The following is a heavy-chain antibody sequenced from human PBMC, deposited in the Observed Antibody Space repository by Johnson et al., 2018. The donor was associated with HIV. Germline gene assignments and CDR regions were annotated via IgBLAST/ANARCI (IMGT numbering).Heavy chain of an antibody. CDR1: GFTFASSA. CDR3: ARDGWGSRGWDDAFDI. J-gene: IGHJ3*02. CDR2: ISDSGST. Sequence: VQLVESGGGLEQPGGSLRLSCAASGFTFASSAMSWVRQAPGKGLEWVSAISDSGSTYYADSVKGRFPISRDNSKNTLYLQMNSLRAEDTAVYYCARDGWGSRGWDDAFDIWGQGTTVIVSS. D-gene: IGHD5-24*01. V-gene: IGHV3-23*04.